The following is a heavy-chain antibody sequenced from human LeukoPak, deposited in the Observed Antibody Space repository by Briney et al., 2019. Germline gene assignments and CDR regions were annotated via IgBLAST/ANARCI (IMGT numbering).Heavy chain of an antibody. CDR3: AKVVRWPNSFDP. D-gene: IGHD5-24*01. J-gene: IGHJ5*02. CDR1: GFTFSSYA. CDR2: ISSSSSTI. V-gene: IGHV3-48*02. Sequence: PGGSLRLSCAASGFTFSSYAMSWVRQAPGKGLEWVSYISSSSSTIYYADSVKGRFTISRDNAKNSLYLQMNSLRDEDTAVYYCAKVVRWPNSFDPWGQGTLVTVSS.